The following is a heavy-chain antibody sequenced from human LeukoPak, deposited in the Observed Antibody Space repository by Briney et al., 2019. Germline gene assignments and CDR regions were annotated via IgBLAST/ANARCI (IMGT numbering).Heavy chain of an antibody. Sequence: GGSLRLSCAASGNYWMHWVRQVPGKGLVWVSHINSNGSWTSYADSVKGRFTISKDNAKNTVYLQMNSLRAEDTAVYYCASFYETYWGRGTLVTVSS. D-gene: IGHD2/OR15-2a*01. CDR1: GNYW. V-gene: IGHV3-74*01. J-gene: IGHJ4*02. CDR2: INSNGSWT. CDR3: ASFYETY.